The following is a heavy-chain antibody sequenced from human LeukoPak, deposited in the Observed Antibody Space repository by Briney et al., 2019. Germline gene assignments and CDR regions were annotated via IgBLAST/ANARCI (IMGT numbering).Heavy chain of an antibody. Sequence: GGSLRLSCVVSGFTVSSNYMSWVRQAPGKGLEWVSVMYSAGFTYYADSVKGRFTISRDNSKNTLNLQMNSLRAEDTAVYYCAGGYSYGLNAYWGQGTLVTVSS. J-gene: IGHJ4*02. CDR3: AGGYSYGLNAY. V-gene: IGHV3-53*01. CDR2: MYSAGFT. CDR1: GFTVSSNY. D-gene: IGHD5-18*01.